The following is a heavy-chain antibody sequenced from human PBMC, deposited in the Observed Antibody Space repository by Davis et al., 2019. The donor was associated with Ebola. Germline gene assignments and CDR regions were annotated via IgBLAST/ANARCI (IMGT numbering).Heavy chain of an antibody. CDR1: GYTFTSYG. J-gene: IGHJ5*02. Sequence: AASVKVSCKASGYTFTSYGISWVRQAPGQGLEWMGWISAYNGNTNYAQKLQGRVTMTTDTSTSTAYMELRSLRSDDTAVYYCARSWATVNWFDPWGQGALVTVSS. CDR2: ISAYNGNT. V-gene: IGHV1-18*01. CDR3: ARSWATVNWFDP. D-gene: IGHD4-11*01.